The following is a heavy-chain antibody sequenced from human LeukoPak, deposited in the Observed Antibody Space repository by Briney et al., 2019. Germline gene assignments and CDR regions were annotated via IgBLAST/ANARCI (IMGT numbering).Heavy chain of an antibody. Sequence: ASVKVSCKASGYTFTGYYMHWVRQAPGQGLEWMGWINPNSGGTNYAQKFQGRVTMTRDTSISPAYMELSRLRSDDTAVYYCASWEGYQLLTNDAFDIWGQGTMVTVSS. CDR1: GYTFTGYY. CDR3: ASWEGYQLLTNDAFDI. J-gene: IGHJ3*02. CDR2: INPNSGGT. D-gene: IGHD2-2*01. V-gene: IGHV1-2*02.